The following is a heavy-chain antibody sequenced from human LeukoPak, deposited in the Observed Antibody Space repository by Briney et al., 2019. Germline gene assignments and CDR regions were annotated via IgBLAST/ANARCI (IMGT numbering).Heavy chain of an antibody. V-gene: IGHV1-69*13. CDR1: GGTFSSYA. J-gene: IGHJ4*02. CDR3: ARRPYGSGSYRYYFDY. Sequence: VASVKVSCKASGGTFSSYAISWVRQAPGQGLEWMGGIIPIFGTANYAQKFQGRVTITADESTSTAYMELSSLRSEDTAVYYCARRPYGSGSYRYYFDYWGQGTLVTVSS. CDR2: IIPIFGTA. D-gene: IGHD3-10*01.